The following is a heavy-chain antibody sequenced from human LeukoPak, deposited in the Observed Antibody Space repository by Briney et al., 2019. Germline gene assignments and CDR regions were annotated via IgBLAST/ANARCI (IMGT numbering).Heavy chain of an antibody. CDR3: ARDRGGYTYSHDY. J-gene: IGHJ4*02. CDR2: IYTSGVT. V-gene: IGHV4-61*02. Sequence: SQTLSLTCTVSGGSISSGSYYWSWIRQPAGKGLEWIGRIYTSGVTNYNPSLKSRVTISVDTSKNQFSLKLNFVTAADTAVYYCARDRGGYTYSHDYWGQGTLVTVSS. D-gene: IGHD5-18*01. CDR1: GGSISSGSYY.